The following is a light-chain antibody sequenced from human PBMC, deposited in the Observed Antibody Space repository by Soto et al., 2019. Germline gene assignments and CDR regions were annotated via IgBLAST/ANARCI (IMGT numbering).Light chain of an antibody. CDR2: GAS. J-gene: IGKJ2*01. CDR3: QQYGSSTYT. CDR1: QSVSSNH. Sequence: EIVLTQSPGTLSLSPRERATLSCRASQSVSSNHLAWYQQKPGQAPRLLIYGASRRATGIPDRFSGSGSGTDFTLTISRREPEDFAVYYCQQYGSSTYTFGQGTKVEIK. V-gene: IGKV3-20*01.